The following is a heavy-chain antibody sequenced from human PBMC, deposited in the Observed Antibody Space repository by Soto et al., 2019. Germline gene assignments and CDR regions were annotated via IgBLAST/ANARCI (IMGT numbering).Heavy chain of an antibody. CDR3: ARENGHPGHNYAMDV. CDR1: GFSFSAYY. Sequence: RLSCAASGFSFSAYYMSWIRQAPGKGLEWVSYISFNGDVTRYSDSVEGRFTVSRDNAKKSLYLQMNSLRVEDTAVYYCARENGHPGHNYAMDVWGQGTTVTVSS. V-gene: IGHV3-11*01. D-gene: IGHD2-8*01. CDR2: ISFNGDVT. J-gene: IGHJ6*02.